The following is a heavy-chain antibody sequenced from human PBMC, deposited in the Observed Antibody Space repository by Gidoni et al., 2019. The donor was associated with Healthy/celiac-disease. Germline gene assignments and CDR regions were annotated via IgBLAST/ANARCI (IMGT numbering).Heavy chain of an antibody. CDR3: ARSPISGSSGFDY. D-gene: IGHD1-26*01. CDR1: GGSVSGYY. Sequence: QVQLQQWGAGLLKPSAALSLSCAVYGGSVSGYYWRWIRQPPGKGLEWIGEINHSGSTNYNPSLKSRVTISVDTSKNRFSRKLSSVTAAYTAVYYCARSPISGSSGFDYWGQGTLVTVSS. CDR2: INHSGST. V-gene: IGHV4-34*01. J-gene: IGHJ4*02.